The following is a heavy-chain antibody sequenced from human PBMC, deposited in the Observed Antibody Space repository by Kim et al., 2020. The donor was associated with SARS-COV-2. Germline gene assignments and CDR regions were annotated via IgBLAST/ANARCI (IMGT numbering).Heavy chain of an antibody. Sequence: GGSLRLSCAASGFIFHTYAMHWVRQTPGRGLEYVSAISSNGADPYYADSVRGRFTISRDNSKNTMYLQMGSLRPEDMAVYYCAREGRHCSGTACYLFDYWGQGTLVTVS. J-gene: IGHJ4*02. CDR1: GFIFHTYA. V-gene: IGHV3-64*02. D-gene: IGHD2-2*01. CDR2: ISSNGADP. CDR3: AREGRHCSGTACYLFDY.